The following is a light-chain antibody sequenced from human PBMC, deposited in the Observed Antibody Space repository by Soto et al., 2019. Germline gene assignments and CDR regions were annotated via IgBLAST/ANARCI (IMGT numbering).Light chain of an antibody. CDR1: QSVSSSY. J-gene: IGKJ2*01. Sequence: EIVLTQSPGTLSLSPGERATLSCRASQSVSSSYLAWYQQKPGQAPRLVIYGASSRATGIPDRFSGSGSRTEFTLPISRLESEDCAVCYCQQEGSAPPYTFGQGTKLEIK. CDR3: QQEGSAPPYT. CDR2: GAS. V-gene: IGKV3-20*01.